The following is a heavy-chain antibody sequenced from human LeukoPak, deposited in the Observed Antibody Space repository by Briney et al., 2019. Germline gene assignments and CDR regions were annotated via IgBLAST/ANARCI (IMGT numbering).Heavy chain of an antibody. CDR3: ARVLETDCRGGSCYSGLDY. CDR2: ISRTGSYI. Sequence: PGGSMRRSCAASGFTFSSYNVNWVRQAPGRGLEWVSSISRTGSYIYYADSVKGRFTISRDNAQNSLYLQMNSLRVKDTAVYYCARVLETDCRGGSCYSGLDYWGQGTLVTVSS. V-gene: IGHV3-21*01. J-gene: IGHJ4*02. CDR1: GFTFSSYN. D-gene: IGHD2-15*01.